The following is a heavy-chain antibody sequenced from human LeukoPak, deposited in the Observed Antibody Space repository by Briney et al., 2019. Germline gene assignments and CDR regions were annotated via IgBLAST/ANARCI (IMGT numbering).Heavy chain of an antibody. CDR3: ARDDHIVGATFDY. J-gene: IGHJ4*02. CDR2: INHSGST. V-gene: IGHV4-34*01. Sequence: PSETLSLTCAVYGGSFSGYYWSWIRQPPGKGLEWIGEINHSGSTNYNPSLKSRVTISVDTSKNQFSLKLSSVTAADTAVYYCARDDHIVGATFDYWGQGTLVTVSS. D-gene: IGHD1-26*01. CDR1: GGSFSGYY.